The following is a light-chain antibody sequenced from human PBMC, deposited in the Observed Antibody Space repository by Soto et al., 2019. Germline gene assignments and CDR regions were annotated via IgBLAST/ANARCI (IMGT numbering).Light chain of an antibody. CDR2: DVS. V-gene: IGLV2-14*01. CDR3: SSYTSSSTLE. CDR1: SSDVGGYNY. J-gene: IGLJ2*01. Sequence: QLVLTQPASVSGSPGQSITISCTGTSSDVGGYNYVSWYQQHPGKAPKLMIYDVSNRPSGVSNRFSGSKSGNTASLTISGLQAEDEVDYYCSSYTSSSTLEFGGGTKLTVL.